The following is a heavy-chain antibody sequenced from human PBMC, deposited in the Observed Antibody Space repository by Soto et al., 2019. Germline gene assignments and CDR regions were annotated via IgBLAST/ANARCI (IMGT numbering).Heavy chain of an antibody. CDR2: IKSKTDGGTT. CDR1: GFTFSNAW. D-gene: IGHD3-16*02. Sequence: GGSLRLSCAASGFTFSNAWMNWVRQAPGKGLEWVGRIKSKTDGGTTDYAAPVKGRFTISRDDSKNTLYLQMNSLKTEDTAVYYCTTSHYDYVWGSYRYYDYWGQGTLVTVSS. V-gene: IGHV3-15*07. J-gene: IGHJ4*02. CDR3: TTSHYDYVWGSYRYYDY.